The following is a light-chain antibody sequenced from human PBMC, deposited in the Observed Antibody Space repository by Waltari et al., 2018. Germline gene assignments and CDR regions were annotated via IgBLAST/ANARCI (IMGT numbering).Light chain of an antibody. Sequence: IVVTQYPRTLSLSPGDLVALACRASQSVSRSLAWYQQKPGQAPKLLIYDASTRATGIPGRFTGSGSGTDFSLTISSLEPEDFAIYFCQHYVRLPATFGQGTKVEIK. CDR1: QSVSRS. CDR2: DAS. V-gene: IGKV3-20*01. J-gene: IGKJ1*01. CDR3: QHYVRLPAT.